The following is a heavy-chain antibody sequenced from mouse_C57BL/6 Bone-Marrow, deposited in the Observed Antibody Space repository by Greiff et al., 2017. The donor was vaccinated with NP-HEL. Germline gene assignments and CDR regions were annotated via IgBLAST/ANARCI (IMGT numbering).Heavy chain of an antibody. CDR3: AGDGSIGY. D-gene: IGHD1-1*01. Sequence: DVKLQESGPELVKPGDSVKISCKASGYSFTGYFMNWVMQSHGKSLEWIGRINPYNGDTFYNQKFKGKATLTVDKSSSTAHMELRSLTSEDSAVYYCAGDGSIGYWGQGTSVTVSS. J-gene: IGHJ4*01. CDR2: INPYNGDT. CDR1: GYSFTGYF. V-gene: IGHV1-20*01.